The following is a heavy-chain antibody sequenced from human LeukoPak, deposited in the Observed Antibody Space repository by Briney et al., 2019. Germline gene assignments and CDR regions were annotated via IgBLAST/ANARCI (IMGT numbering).Heavy chain of an antibody. CDR1: GFTFNTYA. Sequence: PGGSLRLSCADSGFTFNTYAMSWVPQAPGKGLEWVSAISDSGGSAYYADSVRGRFTISRDNSRNTMYLQMNSLRVEDAAVYYCAKAPVTSCRGAFCYPFDSWGQGTLVTVSS. J-gene: IGHJ4*02. D-gene: IGHD2-15*01. CDR2: ISDSGGSA. CDR3: AKAPVTSCRGAFCYPFDS. V-gene: IGHV3-23*01.